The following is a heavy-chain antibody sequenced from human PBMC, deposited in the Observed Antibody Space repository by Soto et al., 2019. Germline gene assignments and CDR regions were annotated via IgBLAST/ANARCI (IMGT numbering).Heavy chain of an antibody. J-gene: IGHJ5*02. Sequence: SETLSLTCTVSGGSISSGDYYWSWIRQPPGKGLEWIGYIYYSGSTYYNPSLKSRVTISVDTSKNQFSLKLSSVTAADTAVYYCARELDTMGFDPWGQGTLVTVSS. CDR2: IYYSGST. V-gene: IGHV4-30-4*01. CDR3: ARELDTMGFDP. D-gene: IGHD3-10*01. CDR1: GGSISSGDYY.